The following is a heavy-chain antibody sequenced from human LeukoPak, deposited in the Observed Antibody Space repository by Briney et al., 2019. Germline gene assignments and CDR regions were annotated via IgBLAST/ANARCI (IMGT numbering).Heavy chain of an antibody. V-gene: IGHV3-64*02. CDR3: VRDSFYTGYDRGFGY. J-gene: IGHJ4*02. CDR2: ISRNGTRT. Sequence: GGSLRLSCAASGFVFSDYYMHWVRQAPGKGLQYVSAISRNGTRTFYADSVKDRFTISRDKSTKTLYLQMGSLRVEDMGVYYCVRDSFYTGYDRGFGYWGQGTLVTVS. D-gene: IGHD5-12*01. CDR1: GFVFSDYY.